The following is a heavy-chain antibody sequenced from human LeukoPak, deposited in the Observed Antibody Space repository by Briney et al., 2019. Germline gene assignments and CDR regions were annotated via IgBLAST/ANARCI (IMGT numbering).Heavy chain of an antibody. CDR1: GFTVSSNY. D-gene: IGHD3-22*01. CDR3: ARDQWLSSGAFDI. CDR2: IYSGGST. Sequence: GGSLRLSCAASGFTVSSNYMSWVRHAPGKGLECVAVIYSGGSTYYADSVKGRFTISRDNSKNTLYLQMNSLRAEDTAVYYCARDQWLSSGAFDIWGRGTMVTVSS. J-gene: IGHJ3*02. V-gene: IGHV3-53*01.